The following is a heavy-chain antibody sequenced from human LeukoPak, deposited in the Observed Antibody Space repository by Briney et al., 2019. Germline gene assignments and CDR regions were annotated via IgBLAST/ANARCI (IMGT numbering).Heavy chain of an antibody. CDR1: GYTFTGYY. J-gene: IGHJ4*02. CDR2: INPNSGGT. D-gene: IGHD4-23*01. V-gene: IGHV1-2*02. Sequence: ASVKVSCKASGYTFTGYYIHWVRQAPGQGLEWMEWINPNSGGTNYAQKFQGRVTMTRGTSISTAYMDLSRLTSDDTAVYYCARVHAYGGNIPGFQYWGQGTLVTVSS. CDR3: ARVHAYGGNIPGFQY.